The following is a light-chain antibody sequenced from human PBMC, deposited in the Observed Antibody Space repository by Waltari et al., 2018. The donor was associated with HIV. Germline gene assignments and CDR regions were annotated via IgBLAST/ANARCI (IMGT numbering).Light chain of an antibody. Sequence: QSVLTQPPSVSGTPGQRITISCTGTNFNIGAGYDLPWFQQVPGAAPKLLIHGSSLRPSGVPDRFSGSKSGTSASLAITGLQAEDEADYYCQSYDISLSVWLFGGGTRLTVL. CDR1: NFNIGAGYD. V-gene: IGLV1-40*01. CDR3: QSYDISLSVWL. CDR2: GSS. J-gene: IGLJ3*02.